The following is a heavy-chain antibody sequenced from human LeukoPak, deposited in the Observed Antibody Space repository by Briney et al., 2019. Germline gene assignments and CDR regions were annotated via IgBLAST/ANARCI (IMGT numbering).Heavy chain of an antibody. CDR2: IYRVGDT. V-gene: IGHV3-53*01. Sequence: GGSLRLSCAASGFTVSSNYMTWVRQAPGKGLEWVSVIYRVGDTDYADSVKGRFTISRDNSKNTLYLQMNSLRVEDTAVYYCARDWAFWGQGTLVTVSS. D-gene: IGHD3-16*01. J-gene: IGHJ4*02. CDR3: ARDWAF. CDR1: GFTVSSNY.